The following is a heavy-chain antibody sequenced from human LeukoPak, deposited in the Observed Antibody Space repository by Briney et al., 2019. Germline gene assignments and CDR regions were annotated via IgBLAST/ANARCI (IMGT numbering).Heavy chain of an antibody. J-gene: IGHJ5*02. CDR1: GFTFSSYW. Sequence: PGGSLRLSCAASGFTFSSYWMHWVRQAPGKGREGVAAISGSGGSTYYADSVKGRFTISRDNSKNTLYLQMNSLRAEDTAVYYCAKESNYDSSWTNWFDPWGQGTLVTVSS. CDR3: AKESNYDSSWTNWFDP. V-gene: IGHV3-23*01. D-gene: IGHD3-22*01. CDR2: ISGSGGST.